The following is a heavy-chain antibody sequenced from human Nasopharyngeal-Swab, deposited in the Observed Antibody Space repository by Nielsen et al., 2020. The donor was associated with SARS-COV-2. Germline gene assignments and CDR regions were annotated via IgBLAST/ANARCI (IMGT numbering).Heavy chain of an antibody. CDR2: ISAYNGNT. CDR3: ASPTYCSSNSCSYGMDV. CDR1: GYTFTSYG. J-gene: IGHJ6*02. D-gene: IGHD2-2*01. Sequence: ASVKVSCKASGYTFTSYGIRWVRQAPGQGLEWMGWISAYNGNTNYAQKLQGRVTMTTDTSTRTAYMELRSLRSDDTAVYYCASPTYCSSNSCSYGMDVWGQGTTVTVSS. V-gene: IGHV1-18*01.